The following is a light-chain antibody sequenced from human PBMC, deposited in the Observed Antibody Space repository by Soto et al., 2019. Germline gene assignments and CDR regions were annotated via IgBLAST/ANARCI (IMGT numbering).Light chain of an antibody. Sequence: IVLTQTPVTLSLSPGERVTLSCRASHYIGNFVAWYQQKLGQAPRLLISDASNRATGIPAGFSGSGSGTDFTLTISSLEPEDFAVYYCLQRSDWPLTFGGGTRLEI. CDR1: HYIGNF. CDR3: LQRSDWPLT. V-gene: IGKV3-11*01. J-gene: IGKJ4*01. CDR2: DAS.